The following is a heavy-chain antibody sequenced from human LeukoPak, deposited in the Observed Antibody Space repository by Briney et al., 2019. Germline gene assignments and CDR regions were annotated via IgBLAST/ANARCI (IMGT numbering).Heavy chain of an antibody. CDR3: ARARVTYYDILPGYSLYY. CDR1: GGSFSSCA. V-gene: IGHV1-69*06. D-gene: IGHD3-9*01. CDR2: IIPIFGTA. Sequence: SVKVSCKASGGSFSSCARSWVRHDPGGRLEGMGGIIPIFGTANYAQKFQGRVTITADKSTSTAYMELSSLRSEDTAVYYCARARVTYYDILPGYSLYYWGEGTLVTVSS. J-gene: IGHJ4*02.